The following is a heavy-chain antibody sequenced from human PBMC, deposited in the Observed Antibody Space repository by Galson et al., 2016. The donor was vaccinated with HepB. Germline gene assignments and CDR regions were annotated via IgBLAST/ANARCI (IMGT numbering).Heavy chain of an antibody. CDR2: IYYSGST. CDR3: ARRSITTMHV. V-gene: IGHV4-39*01. Sequence: ETLSLTCTVSGGSISSSGFYWGWIRQPPGKGLEWITSIYYSGSTYYNPSLKSRVTISVDTSKNQFSLKLSSVTAADTAVYYCARRSITTMHVWGQGTHVTVSS. CDR1: GGSISSSGFY. D-gene: IGHD3-22*01. J-gene: IGHJ4*02.